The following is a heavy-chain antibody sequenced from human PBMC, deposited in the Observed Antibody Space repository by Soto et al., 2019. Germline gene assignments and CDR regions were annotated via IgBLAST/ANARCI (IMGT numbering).Heavy chain of an antibody. CDR1: GGTFSSYA. J-gene: IGHJ4*02. V-gene: IGHV1-69*13. CDR3: ARSTPKYYASGSYYNQLDY. Sequence: SVKVSCKASGGTFSSYAISWVRQAPGQGLEWMGGIIPIFGTANYAQKFQGRVTITADESTSTAYMELSSLRSEDTAVYYCARSTPKYYASGSYYNQLDYWGQGTLVTVSS. D-gene: IGHD3-10*01. CDR2: IIPIFGTA.